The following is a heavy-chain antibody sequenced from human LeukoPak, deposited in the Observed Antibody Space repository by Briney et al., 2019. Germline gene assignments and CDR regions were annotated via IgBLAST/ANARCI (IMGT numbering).Heavy chain of an antibody. CDR1: GGTFSSYA. Sequence: SVKVSCNSSGGTFSSYAISWVRHAHGPGLEWVGGIIPNFGTINYAQKFQGRVTITADKSTSTAYMELSSLRSGDTAVYYCARSLFRFLEWSYRSYYYYYMDVRGKGTTVTASS. CDR3: ARSLFRFLEWSYRSYYYYYMDV. CDR2: IIPNFGTI. D-gene: IGHD3-3*01. J-gene: IGHJ6*03. V-gene: IGHV1-69*06.